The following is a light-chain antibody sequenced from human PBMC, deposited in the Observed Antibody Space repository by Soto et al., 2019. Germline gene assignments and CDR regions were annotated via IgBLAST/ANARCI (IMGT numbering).Light chain of an antibody. V-gene: IGKV3-20*01. Sequence: EIVLTQSPGTLSLSPGERATLSCRASQSVSSSYLAWYQQKPGQAPRLLIYGASSRTPGIPDRFSGSGSGTDFTRTISRLEPEDFAVYYCQQYGSSPTFGPGTKVDIK. CDR1: QSVSSSY. CDR2: GAS. J-gene: IGKJ3*01. CDR3: QQYGSSPT.